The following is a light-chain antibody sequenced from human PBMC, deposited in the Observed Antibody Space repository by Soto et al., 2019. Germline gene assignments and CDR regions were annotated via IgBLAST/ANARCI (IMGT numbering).Light chain of an antibody. Sequence: QSVLTQPASVSGSPGQSITISCTGTSRDVGGYNYVSWYQQHPGKAPKLMIYEVSNRPSGVSNRFSGSKSGTTASLTISGPQAEDEADYYCSSYTSSSPYVFGTGTKVTVL. CDR1: SRDVGGYNY. CDR3: SSYTSSSPYV. CDR2: EVS. J-gene: IGLJ1*01. V-gene: IGLV2-14*01.